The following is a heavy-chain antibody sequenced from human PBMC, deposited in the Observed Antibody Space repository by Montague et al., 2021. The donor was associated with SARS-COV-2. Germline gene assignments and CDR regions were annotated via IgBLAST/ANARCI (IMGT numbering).Heavy chain of an antibody. D-gene: IGHD1-7*01. CDR2: IGTAGDT. CDR3: AGSQGITGTTHYYYGIDV. J-gene: IGHJ6*02. Sequence: SLRLSCAASGFTFSSYDMHWVRQATGKGLEWVSAIGTAGDTYYPGSVKGRFTISRENAKNSLYLQMNSLRAGDTAVYYCAGSQGITGTTHYYYGIDVWGQGTTVTVSS. CDR1: GFTFSSYD. V-gene: IGHV3-13*04.